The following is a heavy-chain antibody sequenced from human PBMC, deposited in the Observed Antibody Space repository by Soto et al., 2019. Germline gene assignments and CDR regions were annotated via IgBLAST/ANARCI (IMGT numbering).Heavy chain of an antibody. CDR2: IYPGDSDS. CDR3: AKHEGDCSTTSCSNFDY. D-gene: IGHD2-2*01. V-gene: IGHV5-51*01. Sequence: GESLKISCKGSGFTFTSYWIAWVRQMPGKGLEWMGIIYPGDSDSSYSPSFQGQVTLSADKSINTAYLHWSSLKASDTAIYYCAKHEGDCSTTSCSNFDYWGQGTLVTVSS. J-gene: IGHJ4*02. CDR1: GFTFTSYW.